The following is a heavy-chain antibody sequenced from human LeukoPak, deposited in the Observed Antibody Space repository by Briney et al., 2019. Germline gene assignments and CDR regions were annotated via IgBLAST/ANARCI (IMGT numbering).Heavy chain of an antibody. D-gene: IGHD2-2*01. J-gene: IGHJ3*02. Sequence: ASVKVSCKASGYTFTSYYMHWVRQAPGQGLEWMGIINSSGGSTSYAQKFRGRVTMTRDTSTSTVYMELSSLRSEDTAVYYCARLVGDLDAFDIWGQGTMVTVSS. CDR1: GYTFTSYY. CDR2: INSSGGST. CDR3: ARLVGDLDAFDI. V-gene: IGHV1-46*03.